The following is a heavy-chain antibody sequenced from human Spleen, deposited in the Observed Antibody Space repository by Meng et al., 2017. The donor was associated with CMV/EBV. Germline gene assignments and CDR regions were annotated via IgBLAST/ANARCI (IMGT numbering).Heavy chain of an antibody. CDR1: GFTFSSYW. D-gene: IGHD1-1*01. J-gene: IGHJ4*02. V-gene: IGHV3-7*01. Sequence: GESLKISCAASGFTFSSYWMSWVRQAPGKGLEWVANIKQDGSEKYYVDSVKGRFTISRDNAKNSLYLQMNSLRAEDTAVYYCARIGYTSSSLDYWGRGTLVTVSS. CDR2: IKQDGSEK. CDR3: ARIGYTSSSLDY.